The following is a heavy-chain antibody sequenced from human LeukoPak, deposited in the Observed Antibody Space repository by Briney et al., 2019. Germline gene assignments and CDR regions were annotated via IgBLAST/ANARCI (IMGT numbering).Heavy chain of an antibody. CDR1: GFTFNDYY. V-gene: IGHV3-11*06. J-gene: IGHJ3*02. CDR2: ISSRGNYT. D-gene: IGHD3-22*01. CDR3: ARVGIEVSAHPEVGMLLWI. Sequence: PGGSLRLSCAASGFTFNDYYMTWIRQAPGKGLEWVSYISSRGNYTIYADSVRGRFSVSRDNAKKSLYLQMNSLRAEDTAVYYCARVGIEVSAHPEVGMLLWIWGQGTMVTVSS.